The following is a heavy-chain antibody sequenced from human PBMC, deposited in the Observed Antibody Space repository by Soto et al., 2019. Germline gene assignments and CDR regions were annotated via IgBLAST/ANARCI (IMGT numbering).Heavy chain of an antibody. CDR1: GFAFRSYA. D-gene: IGHD3-22*01. CDR2: ISGSDGIT. J-gene: IGHJ4*02. CDR3: AKEAFRQSSGYYPIDD. Sequence: EAQLLESGGGLVQPGGSLRLSCAASGFAFRSYAMNWVRQAPGKGLEWVSGISGSDGITYHADSVKGRFTISRDNSKNTLYLQMDSVRAEDTAMYYCAKEAFRQSSGYYPIDDWGQGTLVTVSS. V-gene: IGHV3-23*01.